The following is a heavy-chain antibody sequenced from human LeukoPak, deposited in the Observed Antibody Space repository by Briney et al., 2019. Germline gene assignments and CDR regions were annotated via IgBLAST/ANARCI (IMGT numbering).Heavy chain of an antibody. CDR1: GYTFTSYG. CDR3: ARTEIAVAGTGGDYYYYYGMDV. J-gene: IGHJ6*02. D-gene: IGHD6-13*01. V-gene: IGHV1-18*01. Sequence: GGSVKVSCTASGYTFTSYGISWVRQAPGQGLEWMGCISADNGNTNYAQKFQGRVTITTDTSTSKAYMGLRSLRSDDSAVYYCARTEIAVAGTGGDYYYYYGMDVWGQGTTVTVSS. CDR2: ISADNGNT.